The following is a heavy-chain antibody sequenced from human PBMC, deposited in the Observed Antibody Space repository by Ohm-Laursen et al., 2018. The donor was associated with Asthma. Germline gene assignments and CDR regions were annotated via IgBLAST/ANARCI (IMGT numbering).Heavy chain of an antibody. D-gene: IGHD3-16*02. CDR3: ARDRIDMITFGGVIARGWFDP. V-gene: IGHV1-46*03. CDR1: GYTFTSYY. Sequence: ASVKVSCKASGYTFTSYYMHWVRQAPGQGLEWMGIINPSGGSTSYAQKFQGRVTMTRDTSTSTVYMELSSLRSEDTAVYYCARDRIDMITFGGVIARGWFDPWGQGTLVTVSS. J-gene: IGHJ5*02. CDR2: INPSGGST.